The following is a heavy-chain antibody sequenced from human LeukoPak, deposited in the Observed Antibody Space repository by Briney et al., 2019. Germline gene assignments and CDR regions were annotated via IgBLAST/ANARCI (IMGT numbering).Heavy chain of an antibody. CDR1: GFTFSSYT. D-gene: IGHD6-6*01. CDR2: ISSTSTYI. CDR3: TRDPQQLVNY. V-gene: IGHV3-21*01. Sequence: GGSLRLSCAASGFTFSSYTMNWVRQAPGKGLEWVSSISSTSTYIYYADSVRGRFTISRDNAKSSLYLRMNSLRAEDTAVYYCTRDPQQLVNYWGQGTLVTVSS. J-gene: IGHJ4*02.